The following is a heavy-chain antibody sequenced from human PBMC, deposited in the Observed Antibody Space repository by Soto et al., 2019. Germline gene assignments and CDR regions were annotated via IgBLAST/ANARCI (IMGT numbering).Heavy chain of an antibody. D-gene: IGHD3-3*01. CDR1: GGSISSGDYY. Sequence: TLSLTCTVSGGSISSGDYYWSWIRQPPGKGLEWIGYIYYSGSTYYNPSLKSRVTISVDTSKNQFSLKLSSVTAADTAVYYCARANDFWSGPRGNAFDIWGQGTMVTVSS. CDR2: IYYSGST. J-gene: IGHJ3*02. CDR3: ARANDFWSGPRGNAFDI. V-gene: IGHV4-30-4*01.